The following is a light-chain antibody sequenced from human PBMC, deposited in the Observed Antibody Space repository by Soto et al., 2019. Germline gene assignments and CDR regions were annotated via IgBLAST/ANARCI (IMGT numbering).Light chain of an antibody. V-gene: IGLV1-40*01. CDR3: QSYDSSLRGVL. CDR2: GDI. CDR1: SSNIGAGYN. J-gene: IGLJ7*01. Sequence: QLVLTQPPSVSGAPGQRVTISCTGSSSNIGAGYNVHWYQQLPGTAPKLLIYGDIDRPSGVPDRFSGSKSGTSASLAITGLQAEDEADYYCQSYDSSLRGVLFGGGAQLTVL.